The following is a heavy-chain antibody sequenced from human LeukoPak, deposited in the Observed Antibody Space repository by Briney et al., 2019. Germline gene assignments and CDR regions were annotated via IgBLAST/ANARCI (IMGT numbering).Heavy chain of an antibody. Sequence: GASVKVSCKASGYTFTGYYMHWVRQAPGQGLEWMGWINPNSGGTNYAQKFQGRVTMTRDTSISTAYMELSRLRSDDTAVYYCARGTVSWVPPYPVPGFDYWGQGTLVTVSS. CDR1: GYTFTGYY. J-gene: IGHJ4*02. V-gene: IGHV1-2*02. D-gene: IGHD3-10*01. CDR2: INPNSGGT. CDR3: ARGTVSWVPPYPVPGFDY.